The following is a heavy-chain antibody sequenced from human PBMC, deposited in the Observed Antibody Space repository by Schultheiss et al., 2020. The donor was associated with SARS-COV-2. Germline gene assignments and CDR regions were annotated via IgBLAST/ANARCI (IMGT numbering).Heavy chain of an antibody. CDR2: IWYDGSNK. V-gene: IGHV3-33*01. Sequence: GGSLRLSCAASGFTFSSYGMHWVRQAPGKGLEWVAVIWYDGSNKYYADSVKGRFTISRDNSKNTLYLQMNSLRAEDTAVYYCARGTGIAAAGIFGYWGQGTLVTVSS. CDR3: ARGTGIAAAGIFGY. D-gene: IGHD6-13*01. J-gene: IGHJ4*02. CDR1: GFTFSSYG.